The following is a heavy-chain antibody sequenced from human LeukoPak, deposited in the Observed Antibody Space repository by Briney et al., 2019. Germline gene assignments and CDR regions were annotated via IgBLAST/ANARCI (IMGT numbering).Heavy chain of an antibody. V-gene: IGHV4-61*02. CDR1: GGSVSSGSYY. CDR3: ASSLGDEDYGGPLDY. Sequence: SETLSLTCTVSGGSVSSGSYYWGWIRQPAGKGLEWIGRIYTSGSTNYNPSLKSRVTMSVDTSKNQFSLKLSSVTAADTAVYYCASSLGDEDYGGPLDYWGQGTLVTVSS. CDR2: IYTSGST. D-gene: IGHD4-23*01. J-gene: IGHJ4*02.